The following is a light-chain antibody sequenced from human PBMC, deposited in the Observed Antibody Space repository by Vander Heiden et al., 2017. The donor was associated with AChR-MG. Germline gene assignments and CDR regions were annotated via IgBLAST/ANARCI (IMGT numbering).Light chain of an antibody. Sequence: EIVMTQSPATLSVSPGERATLSCRASQSVSSNLSWDQQKPGQAPRILIYGASTRGTGIPARCSGSGSGREVIITISSLQSEDFAVYYCQQYNNWPWTFGQGTKVEIK. J-gene: IGKJ1*01. CDR2: GAS. CDR1: QSVSSN. CDR3: QQYNNWPWT. V-gene: IGKV3-15*01.